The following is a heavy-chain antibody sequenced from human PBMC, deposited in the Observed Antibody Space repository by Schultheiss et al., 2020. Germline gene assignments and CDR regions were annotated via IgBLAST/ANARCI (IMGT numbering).Heavy chain of an antibody. Sequence: GGSLRLSCAASGFTFSSYAMSWVRQAPGKGLEWVANIKQDGSEKYYADSVKGRFTISRDNSKNTLYLQMNSLRAEDTAVYYCAREGPLRGIAALDYWGQGTLVTVSS. D-gene: IGHD6-13*01. V-gene: IGHV3-7*01. CDR2: IKQDGSEK. CDR1: GFTFSSYA. J-gene: IGHJ4*02. CDR3: AREGPLRGIAALDY.